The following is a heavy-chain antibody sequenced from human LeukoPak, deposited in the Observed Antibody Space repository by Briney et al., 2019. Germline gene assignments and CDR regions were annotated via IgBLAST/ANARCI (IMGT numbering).Heavy chain of an antibody. Sequence: GGSLRLSCAASGFTFDDYAMHWVRQAPGKGLEWVSGISWNSGSIGYADSVKGRFTISRDNAKNSLYLQLNSLRAEDTAVYYCTRATTAKRGSEGYWGRGTLVTVSS. CDR2: ISWNSGSI. CDR3: TRATTAKRGSEGY. D-gene: IGHD4-11*01. J-gene: IGHJ4*02. CDR1: GFTFDDYA. V-gene: IGHV3-9*01.